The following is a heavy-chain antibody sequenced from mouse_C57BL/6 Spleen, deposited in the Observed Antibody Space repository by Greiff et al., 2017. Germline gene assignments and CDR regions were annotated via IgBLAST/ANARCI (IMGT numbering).Heavy chain of an antibody. D-gene: IGHD2-3*01. CDR2: ISYSGST. CDR1: GYSITSDY. CDR3: ARSYDGYPAWFAY. J-gene: IGHJ3*01. V-gene: IGHV3-8*01. Sequence: DVQLQESGPGLAKPSQTLSLPCSVTGYSITSDYWNWIRKFPGNKLEYMGYISYSGSTYYNPSRKSRISITRDTSTNQYYQQLNSETTEDTATYYCARSYDGYPAWFAYWGQGTRVTVSA.